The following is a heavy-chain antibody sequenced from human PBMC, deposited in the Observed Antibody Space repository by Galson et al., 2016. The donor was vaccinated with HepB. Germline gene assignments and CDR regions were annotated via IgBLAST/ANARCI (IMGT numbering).Heavy chain of an antibody. Sequence: SLRLSCAASGFSFRGSSMNWVRQAPGKGLEWISFISSSSDVVHYSDSVKGRFTISRDNAKNTLHLDMNTLRAEDTAVYYCARGSITGIFDYWGPGTLVTVSS. CDR2: ISSSSDVV. V-gene: IGHV3-48*01. CDR3: ARGSITGIFDY. D-gene: IGHD2-8*02. J-gene: IGHJ4*02. CDR1: GFSFRGSS.